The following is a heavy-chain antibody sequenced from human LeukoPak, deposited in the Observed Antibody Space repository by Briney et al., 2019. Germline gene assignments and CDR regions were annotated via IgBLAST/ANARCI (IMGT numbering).Heavy chain of an antibody. CDR2: IYSGGST. CDR1: GFTVSSNY. D-gene: IGHD4-17*01. V-gene: IGHV3-66*01. Sequence: GGSLRLSCAASGFTVSSNYMSWVRQAPGKGPEWVSVIYSGGSTYYADSVKGRFTISRDNSKNTLYLQMNSLRAEDTAVYYCARDSDYGDPLDYWGQGTLVTVSS. CDR3: ARDSDYGDPLDY. J-gene: IGHJ4*02.